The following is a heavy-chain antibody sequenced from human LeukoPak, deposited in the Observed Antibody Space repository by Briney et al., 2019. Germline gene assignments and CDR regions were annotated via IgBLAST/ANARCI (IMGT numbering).Heavy chain of an antibody. D-gene: IGHD1-26*01. CDR1: GFTFSSYG. CDR2: ISDSSDTM. J-gene: IGHJ4*02. Sequence: GGSLRLSCAASGFTFSSYGMSWVRQAPGKGLEWISYISDSSDTMYYADSVKGRFTISRDNAKNSLYLQMNSLRAEDTAVYYCARDLIVGTTIRYYFDYWGQGTLVTVSS. V-gene: IGHV3-48*01. CDR3: ARDLIVGTTIRYYFDY.